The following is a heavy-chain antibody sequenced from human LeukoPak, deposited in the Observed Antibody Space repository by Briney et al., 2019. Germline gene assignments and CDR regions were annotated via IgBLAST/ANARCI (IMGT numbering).Heavy chain of an antibody. J-gene: IGHJ4*02. Sequence: ASVKVSCKASGYTFTSYYMHWVRQAPGQGLEWMGIINPSGGSTSYAQKFQGRVTMTRDTSTSTVYMELSSLRSEDTAVYYCVRENVDTAMNMGIDYWGQGTLVTVSS. CDR2: INPSGGST. V-gene: IGHV1-46*01. D-gene: IGHD5-18*01. CDR3: VRENVDTAMNMGIDY. CDR1: GYTFTSYY.